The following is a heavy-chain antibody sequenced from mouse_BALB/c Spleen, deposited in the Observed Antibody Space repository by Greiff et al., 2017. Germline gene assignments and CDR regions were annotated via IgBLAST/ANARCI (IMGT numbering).Heavy chain of an antibody. V-gene: IGHV2-6-7*01. CDR3: ARDGYDSSFDY. Sequence: QVQLQQSGPGLVAPSQSLSITCTASGFSLTGYGVNWVRQPPGKGLEWLGMIWGDGSTDYNSALKSRLSISKDNSKSQVFLKMNSLQTDDTARYYCARDGYDSSFDYWGQGTTLTVAS. J-gene: IGHJ2*01. CDR2: IWGDGST. D-gene: IGHD1-1*01. CDR1: GFSLTGYG.